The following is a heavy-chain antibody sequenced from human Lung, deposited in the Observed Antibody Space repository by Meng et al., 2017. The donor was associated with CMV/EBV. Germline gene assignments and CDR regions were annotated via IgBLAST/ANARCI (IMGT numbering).Heavy chain of an antibody. Sequence: GESLKISCTVSGFTFSDYYMNWIRQAPGKGLQWVSYISSSGRTAHYADSAKGRFTISRDNAKNSLFLQMNSLSAEDTAVYYCAREAATVSYRWGQGTLVTVSS. CDR2: ISSSGRTA. CDR1: GFTFSDYY. D-gene: IGHD3-9*01. J-gene: IGHJ4*02. V-gene: IGHV3-11*01. CDR3: AREAATVSYR.